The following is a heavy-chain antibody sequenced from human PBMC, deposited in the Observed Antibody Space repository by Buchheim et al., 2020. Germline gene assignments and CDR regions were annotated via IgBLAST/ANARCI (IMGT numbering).Heavy chain of an antibody. V-gene: IGHV3-30*18. CDR3: AKDTVTTETIDY. D-gene: IGHD4-11*01. CDR2: MSYDGSSK. J-gene: IGHJ4*02. Sequence: QVQLVESGGGVVQPGRSLRLSCAASGFSFSSYAMHWVRRAPGKGLEWVAVMSYDGSSKYYADSVKGRFTISRDTSKNTLYLQMNSLRAEDTAMYYCAKDTVTTETIDYWGQGTL. CDR1: GFSFSSYA.